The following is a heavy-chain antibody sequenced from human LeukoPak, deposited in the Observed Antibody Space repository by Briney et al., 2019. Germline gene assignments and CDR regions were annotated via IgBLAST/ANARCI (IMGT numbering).Heavy chain of an antibody. Sequence: GGSLRLSCEASGFTFSTYSMNWLRQAPGKGLEWVAFIRYDGSKTYYADSVKGRFTISRDNSNNTMYLQMNSLRAEDTAVYYCAKDVPNHDYWGQGTLVTVSS. CDR2: IRYDGSKT. J-gene: IGHJ4*02. D-gene: IGHD1-14*01. V-gene: IGHV3-30*02. CDR3: AKDVPNHDY. CDR1: GFTFSTYS.